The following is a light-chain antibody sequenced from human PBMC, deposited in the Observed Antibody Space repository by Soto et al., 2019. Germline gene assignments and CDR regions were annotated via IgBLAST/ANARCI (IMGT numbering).Light chain of an antibody. CDR1: TSNIGSNT. CDR3: ASWDDSLNGPV. V-gene: IGLV1-44*01. CDR2: SDN. Sequence: QSVLTQPPSASGTPGQGVTISCSGSTSNIGSNTVNWYQQLPGTAPKLLIYSDNQRPSGVPDRFSGSKSGTSASLAISGLQSEDEAVYHCASWDDSLNGPVFGGGTKLTVL. J-gene: IGLJ2*01.